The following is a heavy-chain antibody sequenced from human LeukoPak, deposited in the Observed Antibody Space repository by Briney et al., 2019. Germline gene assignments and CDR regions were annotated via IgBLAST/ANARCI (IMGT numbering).Heavy chain of an antibody. D-gene: IGHD5-18*01. J-gene: IGHJ4*02. Sequence: GESLRLSCAASGFTFSSYAMSWVRQAPGKGLEWVSAISSYGGSTYYADSVKGRFTISRDNSKNTLYLQMNSLRAEDTAVYYCARGYSYGFFDYWGQGTLVTVCS. CDR3: ARGYSYGFFDY. V-gene: IGHV3-23*01. CDR2: ISSYGGST. CDR1: GFTFSSYA.